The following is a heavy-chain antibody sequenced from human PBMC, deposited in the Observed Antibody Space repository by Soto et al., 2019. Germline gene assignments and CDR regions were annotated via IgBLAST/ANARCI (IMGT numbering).Heavy chain of an antibody. V-gene: IGHV3-21*01. CDR1: GFTFSSYS. J-gene: IGHJ4*02. Sequence: EVQLVESGGGLVKPGGSLRLSCAASGFTFSSYSMNWVRQAPGQGLEWVSSISSSSSYIYYADSVKGRFTISRDNAKNSLYLQMNSLRAEDTAVYYCARDYYDSSGYYYGGAAIDYWGQGTLVTVSS. D-gene: IGHD3-22*01. CDR2: ISSSSSYI. CDR3: ARDYYDSSGYYYGGAAIDY.